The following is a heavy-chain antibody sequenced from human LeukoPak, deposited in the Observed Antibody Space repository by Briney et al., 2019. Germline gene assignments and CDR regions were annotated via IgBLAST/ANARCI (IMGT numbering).Heavy chain of an antibody. CDR1: GFTFSNAW. D-gene: IGHD3-22*01. CDR2: VKSKTDGETT. V-gene: IGHV3-15*01. J-gene: IGHJ4*02. CDR3: AKDRATYYDTSGYFDY. Sequence: GGSLRLSCAASGFTFSNAWMSWVRQAPGKGLEWVGRVKSKTDGETTDYAAPVKGRFTISRDDSKSTLYLQMNSLRAENTAVYYCAKDRATYYDTSGYFDYWGQGTLVTVSS.